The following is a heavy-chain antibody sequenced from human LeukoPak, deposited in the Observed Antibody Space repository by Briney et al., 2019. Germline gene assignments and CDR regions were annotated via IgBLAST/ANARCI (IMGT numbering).Heavy chain of an antibody. V-gene: IGHV4-38-2*02. CDR2: IYHSGGT. CDR1: GYSISSGYY. J-gene: IGHJ4*02. D-gene: IGHD2-15*01. Sequence: SETLSPTCTVSGYSISSGYYWGWIRQPPGKGLEWIGRIYHSGGTYYNPSLKSRVTISIDTSKNQFSLKLSSVTAADTAVYYCATQRAEVALDYWGQGILVTVSS. CDR3: ATQRAEVALDY.